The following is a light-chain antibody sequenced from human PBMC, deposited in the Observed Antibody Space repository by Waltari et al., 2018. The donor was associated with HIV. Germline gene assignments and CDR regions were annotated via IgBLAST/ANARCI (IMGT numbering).Light chain of an antibody. CDR1: QTVGVY. CDR3: QQRYNWRT. V-gene: IGKV3-11*01. CDR2: DAS. J-gene: IGKJ2*01. Sequence: EIVLTQSPATLSLSPGERATLSCRARQTVGVYVAWYQRKPDQAPRLLIYDASNRATGISTSFSGSGSATEFSLTISSLEAEDFAVYYCQQRYNWRTFGQGTKLEIK.